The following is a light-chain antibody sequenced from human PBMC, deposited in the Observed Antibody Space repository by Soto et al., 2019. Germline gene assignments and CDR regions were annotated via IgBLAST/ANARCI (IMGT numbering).Light chain of an antibody. CDR3: LLSYSNSRRV. Sequence: QALVTQEPSLTVSPGGTVTLTCGSSTGAVTSGHYPYWFQQKPGQAPRTLIFETSNKHSWTPARFSGSLLGGKAALTLSGAQPEDEAEYYCLLSYSNSRRVFGGGTKLTVL. CDR2: ETS. V-gene: IGLV7-46*01. J-gene: IGLJ3*02. CDR1: TGAVTSGHY.